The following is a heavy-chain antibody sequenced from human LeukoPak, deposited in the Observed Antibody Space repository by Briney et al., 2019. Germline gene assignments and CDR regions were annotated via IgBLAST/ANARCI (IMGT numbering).Heavy chain of an antibody. V-gene: IGHV3-48*03. D-gene: IGHD3-3*01. Sequence: GGSLRLSCAVSGFNFNTYEMNWVRQAPGKGLEWISYISRSGSTIYYADSVKGRFTISRDNAKNSVYLQMNSLRAEDTAVYYCARLQRARAFFGWGYFDYWGQGTLVTVSS. CDR2: ISRSGSTI. CDR3: ARLQRARAFFGWGYFDY. CDR1: GFNFNTYE. J-gene: IGHJ4*02.